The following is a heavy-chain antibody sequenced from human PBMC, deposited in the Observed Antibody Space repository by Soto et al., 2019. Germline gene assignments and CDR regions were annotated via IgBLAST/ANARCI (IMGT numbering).Heavy chain of an antibody. D-gene: IGHD2-8*01. CDR3: ASYRPYAIEATSY. Sequence: SETLSLTCTVSGGSISRSSYYWGWIRQPPGKGLEWIGSIYYSGNIFYSPSLKSRVTISVDTSKNQFSLKLSSVTAADTAVYYCASYRPYAIEATSYWGQGTLVTVSS. CDR2: IYYSGNI. J-gene: IGHJ4*02. CDR1: GGSISRSSYY. V-gene: IGHV4-39*01.